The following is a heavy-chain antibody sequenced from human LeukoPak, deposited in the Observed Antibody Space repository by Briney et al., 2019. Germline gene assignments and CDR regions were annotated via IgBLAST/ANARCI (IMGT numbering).Heavy chain of an antibody. J-gene: IGHJ4*02. V-gene: IGHV3-21*01. CDR3: ARDSLRGRATVVTPIDY. CDR2: ISSSSSSYI. CDR1: GFTFSSYS. D-gene: IGHD4-23*01. Sequence: GGSLRLSCAASGFTFSSYSMNWVRQAPGKGLEWVSSISSSSSSYIYYADSVKGRFTISRDNAKNSLYLQMNSLRAEDTAVYYCARDSLRGRATVVTPIDYWGQGTLVTVSS.